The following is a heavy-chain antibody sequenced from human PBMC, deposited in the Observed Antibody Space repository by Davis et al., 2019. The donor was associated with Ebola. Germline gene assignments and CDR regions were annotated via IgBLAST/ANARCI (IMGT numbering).Heavy chain of an antibody. CDR3: ARVRYGSGSYPIFFFDS. CDR1: GGSISNFY. Sequence: MPSETLSLTCSVSGGSISNFYWSWIRQPPGKGLEWIGEINHSGSTNYNPSLKSRITISLDKSKNDFSLNLSSVTAADTAVYYCARVRYGSGSYPIFFFDSWGQGTQVIVSS. J-gene: IGHJ4*02. CDR2: INHSGST. D-gene: IGHD3-10*01. V-gene: IGHV4-34*01.